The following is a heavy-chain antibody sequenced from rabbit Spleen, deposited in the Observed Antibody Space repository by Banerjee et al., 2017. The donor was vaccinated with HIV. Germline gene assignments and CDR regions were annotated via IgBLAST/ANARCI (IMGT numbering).Heavy chain of an antibody. CDR3: ARDLAGVIGWNFNL. Sequence: QEQLVESGGGLVQPGGSLKLSCKASGFDFSNYGVSWVRQAPGKGLEWIGYIEPIFGRTYYASWVNGRFTCSKTSSTTVTLQVTSLTAADTATYFCARDLAGVIGWNFNLWGPGTLVTVS. D-gene: IGHD4-1*01. V-gene: IGHV1S39*01. J-gene: IGHJ4*01. CDR2: IEPIFGRT. CDR1: GFDFSNYG.